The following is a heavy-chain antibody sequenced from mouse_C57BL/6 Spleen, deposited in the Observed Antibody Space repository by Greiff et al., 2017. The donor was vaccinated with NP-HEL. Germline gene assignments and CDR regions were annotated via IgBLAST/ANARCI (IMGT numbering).Heavy chain of an antibody. CDR1: GYSITSGYY. D-gene: IGHD1-1*01. Sequence: EVKLMESGPGLVKPSQSLSLTCSVTGYSITSGYYWNWIRQFPGNKLEWMGYISYDGSNNYNPSLKNRISITRDTSKNQFFLKLNSVTTEDTATYYCARDDPTTVVATGDYWGQGTTLTVSS. V-gene: IGHV3-6*01. CDR2: ISYDGSN. CDR3: ARDDPTTVVATGDY. J-gene: IGHJ2*01.